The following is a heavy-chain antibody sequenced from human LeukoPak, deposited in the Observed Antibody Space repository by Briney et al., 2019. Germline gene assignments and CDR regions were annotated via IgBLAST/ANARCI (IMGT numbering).Heavy chain of an antibody. D-gene: IGHD3-9*01. CDR3: ARVFRVTHWFDP. V-gene: IGHV4-59*01. CDR1: GGSISSYY. CDR2: IYYSGST. J-gene: IGHJ5*02. Sequence: PSETLSLTCTVSGGSISSYYWSWIRQPPGKGLEWIGYIYYSGSTNYNPSLKSRVTISVDTSKNQFSLKLSSVTAADTAVYYCARVFRVTHWFDPWGQGTLVTVSS.